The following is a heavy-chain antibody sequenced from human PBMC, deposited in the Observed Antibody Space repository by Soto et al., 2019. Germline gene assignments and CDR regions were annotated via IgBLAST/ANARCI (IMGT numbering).Heavy chain of an antibody. Sequence: SVKGPCKASVDVFTSYFMHWVRQAPGQGPEWMGIIDPDGGSTSYAQKFQGRVTMTTDTSTSTGYVELSSLRSEDTAVYYCVFFIGVDNLTVYWGQGTVVTVSS. CDR1: VDVFTSYF. D-gene: IGHD3-3*01. V-gene: IGHV1-46*01. J-gene: IGHJ4*02. CDR2: IDPDGGST. CDR3: VFFIGVDNLTVY.